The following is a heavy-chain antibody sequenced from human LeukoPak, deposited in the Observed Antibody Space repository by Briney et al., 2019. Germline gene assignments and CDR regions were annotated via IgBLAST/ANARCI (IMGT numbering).Heavy chain of an antibody. CDR3: ARLWFGESLDAFDI. V-gene: IGHV3-48*04. Sequence: GGSLRLSCAASGFTFSSYSMNWVRQAPGKGLEWVSYISSSSSTIYYADSVKGRFTISRDNAKNSLYLQMNSLRAEDTAVYYCARLWFGESLDAFDIWSQGTMVTVSS. D-gene: IGHD3-10*01. CDR1: GFTFSSYS. CDR2: ISSSSSTI. J-gene: IGHJ3*02.